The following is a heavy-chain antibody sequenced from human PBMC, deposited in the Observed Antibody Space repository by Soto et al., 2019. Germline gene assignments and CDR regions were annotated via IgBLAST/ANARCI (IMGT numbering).Heavy chain of an antibody. D-gene: IGHD2-15*01. Sequence: GGSLRLSCAASGFTFSSYAMSWVRQAPGKGLEWVSAISGSGGSTYYADSVKGRFTISRDNSKNTLYLQMNSLRAEDTAVYYCAKDRFCGGGSCYYYYYGMDVWGQGTTVIVSS. V-gene: IGHV3-23*01. CDR2: ISGSGGST. CDR1: GFTFSSYA. J-gene: IGHJ6*02. CDR3: AKDRFCGGGSCYYYYYGMDV.